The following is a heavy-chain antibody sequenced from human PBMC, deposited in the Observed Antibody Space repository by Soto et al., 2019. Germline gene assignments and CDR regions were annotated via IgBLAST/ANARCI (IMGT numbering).Heavy chain of an antibody. Sequence: SETLSVTCTVSGGSISSYDWSWIRQPPGKGLEWIGYIYYSGSTNYNPSLKSRVTISVDTSKNQFSLKLSSVTAADTAVYYCAKDLMDGYKSLAFDYWGQGTLVTVSS. V-gene: IGHV4-59*12. D-gene: IGHD5-12*01. CDR1: GGSISSYD. CDR3: AKDLMDGYKSLAFDY. CDR2: IYYSGST. J-gene: IGHJ4*02.